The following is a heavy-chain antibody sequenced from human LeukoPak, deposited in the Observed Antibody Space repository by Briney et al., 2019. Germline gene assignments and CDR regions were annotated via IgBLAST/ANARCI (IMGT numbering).Heavy chain of an antibody. CDR2: IYYSGRT. CDR3: ARAIRGPTGPGITMIVVARGFEYFQH. V-gene: IGHV4-31*03. D-gene: IGHD3-22*01. CDR1: GGSISSGGYY. J-gene: IGHJ1*01. Sequence: LSQTLSLTCTVSGGSISSGGYYWSWIRQHPGKGLEWIGYIYYSGRTYYNPSPKSRVTISVDTSKNQFSLKLSSVTAADTAVYYCARAIRGPTGPGITMIVVARGFEYFQHWGQGTLVTVSS.